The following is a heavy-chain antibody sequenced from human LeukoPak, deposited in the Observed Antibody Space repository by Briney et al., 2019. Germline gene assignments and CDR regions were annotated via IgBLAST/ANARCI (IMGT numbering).Heavy chain of an antibody. D-gene: IGHD3-3*01. CDR3: ASTLRFLPYRRFDY. V-gene: IGHV4-39*01. Sequence: ASETLSLTCSVSGGSIISSNYYWVWVRQPPGKGLEWIGSIYQSGSGSSYYNPSLKSRVTIFGDTSKNQFFLRLSSVTAADTAVYYCASTLRFLPYRRFDYWGQGTLVTVPS. CDR2: IYQSGSGSS. J-gene: IGHJ4*02. CDR1: GGSIISSNYY.